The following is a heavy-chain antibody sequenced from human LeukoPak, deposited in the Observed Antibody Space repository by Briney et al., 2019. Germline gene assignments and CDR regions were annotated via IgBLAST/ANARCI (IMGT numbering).Heavy chain of an antibody. CDR3: AKDREYSAYDSDY. CDR1: GFTFSSYA. Sequence: GGSLRLSCTASGFTFSSYAMGWVRQAPGKGLDWVSAISGSGVTTHYAGSVQGRFSISRDNSKNTLYLQMNNLRAEDTAVYYCAKDREYSAYDSDYWGQGTLVTVSS. V-gene: IGHV3-23*01. J-gene: IGHJ4*02. D-gene: IGHD5-12*01. CDR2: ISGSGVTT.